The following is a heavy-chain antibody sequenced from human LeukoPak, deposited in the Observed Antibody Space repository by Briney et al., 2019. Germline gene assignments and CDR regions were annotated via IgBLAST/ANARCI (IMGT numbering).Heavy chain of an antibody. CDR3: TRADYYDSSGYYY. CDR1: GFTFGDYA. CDR2: IRSKAYGGAT. D-gene: IGHD3-22*01. J-gene: IGHJ4*02. Sequence: GGSLRLSCTVSGFTFGDYAMSWVRQAPGKGLEWVGFIRSKAYGGATEYAASVKGRFTISRDDSKSIAYLQMNSLKTEDTAVYYCTRADYYDSSGYYYWGQGTLVTVSS. V-gene: IGHV3-49*04.